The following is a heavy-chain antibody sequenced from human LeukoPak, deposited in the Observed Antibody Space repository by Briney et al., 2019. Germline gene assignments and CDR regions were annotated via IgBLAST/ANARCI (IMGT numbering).Heavy chain of an antibody. CDR2: MNPNSGNT. CDR1: GYTFTSYD. J-gene: IGHJ6*02. D-gene: IGHD3-10*01. V-gene: IGHV1-8*01. Sequence: ASVKVSCKASGYTFTSYDINWVRQATGQGLEWMGWMNPNSGNTGYAQKFQGRVTMTRNTSISTAYMELSSLRSEDTAVYYCASMVRGAYYYGMDVWGQGTMVTVSS. CDR3: ASMVRGAYYYGMDV.